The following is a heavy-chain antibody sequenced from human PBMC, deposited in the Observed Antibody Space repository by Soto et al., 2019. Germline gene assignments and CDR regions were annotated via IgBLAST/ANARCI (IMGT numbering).Heavy chain of an antibody. CDR1: GFTFSNYG. CDR3: AQNGDGSLFEY. Sequence: GGSLRLSCAASGFTFSNYGMHWVRQPPGKGLEWVAVISYDGNDRHYTDSVKGRFTISRDNSKKTLYLQMNSLRAEDTAVYYCAQNGDGSLFEYRGQGTLVTVSS. D-gene: IGHD2-8*01. V-gene: IGHV3-30*03. J-gene: IGHJ4*02. CDR2: ISYDGNDR.